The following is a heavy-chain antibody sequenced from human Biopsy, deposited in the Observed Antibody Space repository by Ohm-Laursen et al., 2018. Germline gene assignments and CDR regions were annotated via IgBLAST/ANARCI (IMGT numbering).Heavy chain of an antibody. CDR2: IVVGSGHT. CDR1: GFTFSGSA. J-gene: IGHJ6*02. V-gene: IGHV1-58*01. Sequence: ASVKVSCKSSGFTFSGSAVQWVRQARGQRLEWIGWIVVGSGHTNYAQKFQERVTITRDMSTSTAYMELTSLRSEDTAVYYCAATSTLYYYYYAMDVWDQGTTITVSS. CDR3: AATSTLYYYYYAMDV.